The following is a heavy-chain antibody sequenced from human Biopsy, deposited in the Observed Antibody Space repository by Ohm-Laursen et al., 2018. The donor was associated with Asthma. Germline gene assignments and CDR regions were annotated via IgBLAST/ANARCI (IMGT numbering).Heavy chain of an antibody. Sequence: ASVKVSCKASGYTFSSYQMHWVRQAPGHGLEWMGMINPFGGSSNFAQKFQGRLTMTRDTSTRTVYMELSSLRSEDTAVYYCAREATSGEVPFGYFYALDVWGEGTTVTVSS. CDR2: INPFGGSS. CDR3: AREATSGEVPFGYFYALDV. CDR1: GYTFSSYQ. V-gene: IGHV1-46*01. J-gene: IGHJ6*04. D-gene: IGHD2-2*01.